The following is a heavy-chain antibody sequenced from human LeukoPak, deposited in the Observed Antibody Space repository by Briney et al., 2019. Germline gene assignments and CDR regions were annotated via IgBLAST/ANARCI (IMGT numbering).Heavy chain of an antibody. CDR2: IWYDGSNK. CDR3: ARDREEDHAVSGSYAH. D-gene: IGHD1-26*01. Sequence: PGGSLRLSCAASGFTFSSYGMHWVRQAPGKGLEWVAVIWYDGSNKYYADSVKGRFTISRDNSKNTLYLQMNSLRAEDTAVYYCARDREEDHAVSGSYAHWGQGTLVTVSS. V-gene: IGHV3-33*01. CDR1: GFTFSSYG. J-gene: IGHJ4*02.